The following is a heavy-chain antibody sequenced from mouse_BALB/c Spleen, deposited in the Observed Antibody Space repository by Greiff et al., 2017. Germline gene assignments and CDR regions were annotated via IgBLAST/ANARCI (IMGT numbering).Heavy chain of an antibody. CDR1: GFNIKDTY. Sequence: EVKLQESGAELVKPGASVKLSCTASGFNIKDTYMHWVKQRPEQGLEWIGRIDPANGNTKYDPKFQGKATITADTSSNTAYLQLSSLTSEDTAVYCCGRDGNYWYFDVWGEGTTVTVSA. CDR3: GRDGNYWYFDV. J-gene: IGHJ1*01. V-gene: IGHV14-3*02. CDR2: IDPANGNT. D-gene: IGHD2-1*01.